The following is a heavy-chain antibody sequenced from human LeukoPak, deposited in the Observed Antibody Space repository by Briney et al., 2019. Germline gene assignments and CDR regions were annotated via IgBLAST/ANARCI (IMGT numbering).Heavy chain of an antibody. Sequence: GRSLRLSCAASGFTFSSYAMSWVRQAPGKGLEWVSAISVSGDSASYADSVKGRFTMSSESSQYTRCLQMNSLRAEDRAVYYGAKGVASSAYSAFDYWGQGPLVTVSS. J-gene: IGHJ4*02. CDR1: GFTFSSYA. CDR3: AKGVASSAYSAFDY. V-gene: IGHV3-23*01. CDR2: ISVSGDSA. D-gene: IGHD3-22*01.